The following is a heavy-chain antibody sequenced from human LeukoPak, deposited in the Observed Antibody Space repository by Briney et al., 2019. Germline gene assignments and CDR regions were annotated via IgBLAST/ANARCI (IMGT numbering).Heavy chain of an antibody. D-gene: IGHD6-19*01. CDR1: GGSISSYY. V-gene: IGHV4-59*08. CDR2: IYYSGST. CDR3: ARHQWLGNFDY. Sequence: SETLSLTSTVSGGSISSYYWSWIRQPPGKRLEWIGYIYYSGSTNYNPSLKSRVTISVDTSKNQFSLKLSSVTAADTAVYYCARHQWLGNFDYWGQGTLVTVSS. J-gene: IGHJ4*02.